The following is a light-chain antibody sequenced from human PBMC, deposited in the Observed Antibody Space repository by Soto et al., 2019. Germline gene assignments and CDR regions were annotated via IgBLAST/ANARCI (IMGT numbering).Light chain of an antibody. V-gene: IGKV3-20*01. CDR3: QQYGSSQWT. J-gene: IGKJ1*01. CDR2: GAS. Sequence: EIVLTQSPGTLSLSPGERATLSCRASQSVSSSYLAWYQQKPGQAPRLLIYGASSRATGIPDRFSGSGSGKYFTLTSSRLEPEDVAVYYCQQYGSSQWTFGQGTKVEIK. CDR1: QSVSSSY.